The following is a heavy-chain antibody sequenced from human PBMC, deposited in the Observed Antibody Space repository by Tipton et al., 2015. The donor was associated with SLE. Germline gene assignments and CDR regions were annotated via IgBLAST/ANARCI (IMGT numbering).Heavy chain of an antibody. CDR3: ARSRYSSTSPSDVTTWFDP. CDR2: IYYNGFS. V-gene: IGHV4-39*07. D-gene: IGHD2-2*01. CDR1: GDSITSGPYY. Sequence: TLSLTCTISGDSITSGPYYWAWIRQPPGKGLEWIGTIYYNGFSYQSPSLKSRITMSVDTSKTQFSLTLTSMTAADTAVYYCARSRYSSTSPSDVTTWFDPWVQGILVRVSS. J-gene: IGHJ5*02.